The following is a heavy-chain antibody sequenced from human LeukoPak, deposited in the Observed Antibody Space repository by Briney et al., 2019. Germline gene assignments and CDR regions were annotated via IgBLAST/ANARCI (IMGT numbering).Heavy chain of an antibody. V-gene: IGHV1-18*01. D-gene: IGHD6-6*01. CDR3: ARDRGSSPMFDY. Sequence: ASVKVSCKASGYTFTSYGISWVRQAPGQGLEWMGWISAYNGNTNYAQKLQGRVTMTTDTPTSTAYMELGSLRSDDTAVYYCARDRGSSPMFDYWGQGTLVTVSS. CDR1: GYTFTSYG. CDR2: ISAYNGNT. J-gene: IGHJ4*02.